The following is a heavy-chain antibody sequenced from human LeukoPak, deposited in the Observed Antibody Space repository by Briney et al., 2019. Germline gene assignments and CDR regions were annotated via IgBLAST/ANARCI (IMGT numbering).Heavy chain of an antibody. CDR1: RFTFSYYG. CDR3: AKVGSGSYPSRDYFDY. D-gene: IGHD1-26*01. J-gene: IGHJ4*02. V-gene: IGHV3-23*01. CDR2: ISGSGGST. Sequence: GGSLRLSCAASRFTFSYYGMNWVRQAPGKGLEWVSGISGSGGSTYYADSVKGRFTISRDNSKNTLYLQMNSLRAEDTAVYYCAKVGSGSYPSRDYFDYWGQGTLVTVSS.